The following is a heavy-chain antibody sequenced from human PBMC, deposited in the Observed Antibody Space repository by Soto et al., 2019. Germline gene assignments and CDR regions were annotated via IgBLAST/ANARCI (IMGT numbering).Heavy chain of an antibody. CDR2: ISWNSGSI. CDR3: ASSAAIEAPFDY. CDR1: GFTFDDYA. V-gene: IGHV3-9*01. J-gene: IGHJ4*02. D-gene: IGHD2-2*01. Sequence: EVQLVESGGGLVQPGRSLRLSCAASGFTFDDYAMHWVRQAPGKGLEWVSGISWNSGSIGYADSVKGRFTISRDNAKNSLYLQMNSLRAEDTALYYCASSAAIEAPFDYWGQGTLVTVSS.